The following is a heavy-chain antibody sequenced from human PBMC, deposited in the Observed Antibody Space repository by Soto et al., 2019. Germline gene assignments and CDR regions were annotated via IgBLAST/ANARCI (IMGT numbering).Heavy chain of an antibody. CDR1: GDSVSSNSAA. CDR2: TYYRSKWYN. CDR3: ARDRSYSSGWYGWDNWFDP. J-gene: IGHJ5*02. D-gene: IGHD6-19*01. Sequence: SQTLSLTCAISGDSVSSNSAAWNWIRQSPSRGLEWLGRTYYRSKWYNDYAVSVKSRITINPDTSKNQFSLQLNSVTPEDTAVYYCARDRSYSSGWYGWDNWFDPWGQGTLVTVSS. V-gene: IGHV6-1*01.